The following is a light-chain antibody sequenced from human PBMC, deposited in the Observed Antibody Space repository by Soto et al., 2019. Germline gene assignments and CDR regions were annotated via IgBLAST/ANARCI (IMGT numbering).Light chain of an antibody. CDR1: QSISRG. V-gene: IGKV1-5*01. CDR3: QHYSSGWA. J-gene: IGKJ1*01. Sequence: DIQMTQSPSTLSSTLGDRVTITCRASQSISRGLAWYQQKPGKAPNLLIYDASTLESGVPSRLSGSGSGTEFILTISCLHPDDFATYYCQHYSSGWAFGQGTKVDIK. CDR2: DAS.